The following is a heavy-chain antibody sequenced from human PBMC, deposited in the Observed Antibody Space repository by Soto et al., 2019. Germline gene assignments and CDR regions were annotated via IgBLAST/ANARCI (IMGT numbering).Heavy chain of an antibody. D-gene: IGHD6-13*01. CDR1: GMTFSSNW. CDR2: INSDGSST. CDR3: AREYSSSRYFDF. Sequence: EVRLEESGGGLVQPGGSLRLSCAASGMTFSSNWMYWVRQAPGTGLVWVSRINSDGSSTSYADSVKGRFTISRDNAKNTLYLQMNSLRGEDTAVYYCAREYSSSRYFDFWGQGTLVTVSS. V-gene: IGHV3-74*01. J-gene: IGHJ4*02.